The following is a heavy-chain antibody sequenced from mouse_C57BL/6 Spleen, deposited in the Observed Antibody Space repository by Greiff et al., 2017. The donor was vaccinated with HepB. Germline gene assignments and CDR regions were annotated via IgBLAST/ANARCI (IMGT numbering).Heavy chain of an antibody. CDR2: IYPGSGST. CDR1: GYTFTSYW. Sequence: QVQLQQPGAELVKPGASVKMSCKASGYTFTSYWITWVKQRPGQGLEWIGDIYPGSGSTNYNEKFKSKATLTVDTYSRPAYMQLSSLTSEDSAVYYCARGGIYYGNYDRFAYWGQGTLVTVSA. J-gene: IGHJ3*01. V-gene: IGHV1-55*01. D-gene: IGHD2-1*01. CDR3: ARGGIYYGNYDRFAY.